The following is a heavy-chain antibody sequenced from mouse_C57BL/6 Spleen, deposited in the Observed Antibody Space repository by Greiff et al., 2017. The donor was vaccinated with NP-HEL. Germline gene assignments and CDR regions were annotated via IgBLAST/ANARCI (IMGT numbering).Heavy chain of an antibody. D-gene: IGHD2-5*01. J-gene: IGHJ2*01. V-gene: IGHV1-72*01. CDR3: ARYGFYYSNSFDY. CDR1: GYTFTSYW. Sequence: VQLQQPGAELVKPGASVKLSCKASGYTFTSYWMHWVIQRPGRGLDWIGRIDPNSGDTKYNEKFKSKATLTVDKPSSTAYMHLSSLTSEDSAVYYCARYGFYYSNSFDYWGQGTTLTVSS. CDR2: IDPNSGDT.